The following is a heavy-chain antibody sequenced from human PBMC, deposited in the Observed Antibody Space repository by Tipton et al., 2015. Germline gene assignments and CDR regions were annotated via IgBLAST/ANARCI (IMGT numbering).Heavy chain of an antibody. V-gene: IGHV3-64*04. CDR3: AKDLNRLQIHTNAMDV. Sequence: SLRLSCSDSGFIFSSYTVHWVRQAPGKGLEYVSSINKDGGTYYADSVKGHFTISRDNSKNTLYLQINSLRAEDTAVYYCAKDLNRLQIHTNAMDVWGQGTTVTVSS. CDR2: INKDGGT. J-gene: IGHJ6*02. CDR1: GFIFSSYT. D-gene: IGHD4-11*01.